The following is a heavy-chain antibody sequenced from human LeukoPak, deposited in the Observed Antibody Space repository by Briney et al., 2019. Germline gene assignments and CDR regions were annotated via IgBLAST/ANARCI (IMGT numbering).Heavy chain of an antibody. Sequence: PGGSLRLSCAASGFTFSSYWMSWVRQAPGKGLEWVAVIWYDGSNKYYADSVKGRFTISRDNSKNTLYLQMNSLRAEDTAVYYCARDYCSGGSCYLFDYWGQGTLVTVSS. D-gene: IGHD2-15*01. CDR2: IWYDGSNK. V-gene: IGHV3-33*08. CDR3: ARDYCSGGSCYLFDY. J-gene: IGHJ4*02. CDR1: GFTFSSYW.